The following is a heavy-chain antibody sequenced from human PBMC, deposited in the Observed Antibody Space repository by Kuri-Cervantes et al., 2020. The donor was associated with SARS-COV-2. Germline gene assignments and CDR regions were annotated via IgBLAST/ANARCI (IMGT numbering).Heavy chain of an antibody. CDR1: GYTFSTFRVYY. V-gene: IGHV1-2*04. CDR3: ARGMVRGIIQNYYYAMDV. CDR2: INPNSGGT. Sequence: ASVKVSCKASGYTFSTFRVYYMYWVRQAPGQGREWMVWINPNSGGTNYAQKFQGWVTMTRDTSISTAYMELSRLRSDDTAVYYCARGMVRGIIQNYYYAMDVWGQEPRSPSP. J-gene: IGHJ6*02. D-gene: IGHD3-10*01.